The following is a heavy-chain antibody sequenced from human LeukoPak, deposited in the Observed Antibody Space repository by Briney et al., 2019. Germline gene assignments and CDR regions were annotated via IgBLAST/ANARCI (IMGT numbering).Heavy chain of an antibody. J-gene: IGHJ5*02. D-gene: IGHD6-13*01. V-gene: IGHV1-69*04. Sequence: SVKVSCKASGGTFDKYHINWVRQAPGQGLEWMGRIIPMLGKADYAQKFQGRVTITADKSTGTVYVELSSLRSEDTAVYYCARVWQQQLRLGFDPWGQGTLVTVSS. CDR1: GGTFDKYH. CDR2: IIPMLGKA. CDR3: ARVWQQQLRLGFDP.